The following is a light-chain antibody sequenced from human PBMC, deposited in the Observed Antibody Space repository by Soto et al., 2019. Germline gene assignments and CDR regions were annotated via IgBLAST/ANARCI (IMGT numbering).Light chain of an antibody. Sequence: QSVLTQPASVSGSPGQSITISCTGTSSDIGSSNLVSWYQDHPGKAPKLIIYEATQRPSGISYRFSGSKSGNTASLTISGLQAEDEADYYCSSLTTSFTYVFGTGTKVTVL. V-gene: IGLV2-14*02. J-gene: IGLJ1*01. CDR2: EAT. CDR1: SSDIGSSNL. CDR3: SSLTTSFTYV.